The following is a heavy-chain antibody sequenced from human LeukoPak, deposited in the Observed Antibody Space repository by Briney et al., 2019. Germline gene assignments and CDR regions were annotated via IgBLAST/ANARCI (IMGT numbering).Heavy chain of an antibody. CDR1: GFTFSSFA. J-gene: IGHJ4*02. CDR3: AKDLPDYGDYIEGY. D-gene: IGHD4-17*01. Sequence: GRSLRLSCAASGFTFSSFAMSWVRQAPGKGLEWVSTISGSGGTKNYADSVRGRFTFSRDNSKNTLYLQMNSLRAEDTAVYYCAKDLPDYGDYIEGYWGQGTLVTVSS. V-gene: IGHV3-23*01. CDR2: ISGSGGTK.